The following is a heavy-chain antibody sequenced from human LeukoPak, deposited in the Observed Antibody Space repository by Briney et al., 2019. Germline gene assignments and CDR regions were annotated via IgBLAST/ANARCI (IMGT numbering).Heavy chain of an antibody. CDR3: ARGGWNYVFNY. V-gene: IGHV3-48*03. CDR1: GFTFNTYE. J-gene: IGHJ4*02. CDR2: ITSSGSTI. D-gene: IGHD1-7*01. Sequence: GGSLRLSCAASGFTFNTYEMNWVRQAPRKGVEWVSYITSSGSTIYYADYVKGRFTISRDNGKNSLYLQMNSLRAEDTAVYYCARGGWNYVFNYWGKGTLVTVSS.